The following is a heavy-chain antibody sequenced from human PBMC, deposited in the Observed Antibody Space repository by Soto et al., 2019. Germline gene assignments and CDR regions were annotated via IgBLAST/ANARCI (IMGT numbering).Heavy chain of an antibody. Sequence: GASVKVSCKASGYTFTSYGINWVRQAPGQGLEWMGWISAYNGDTNYAQNLQGRVTMTTDTSTSTAYMELRSLRSDDTAVYYCARAASGYDILTGYLTLRYFDYWGQGTLVTVSS. CDR3: ARAASGYDILTGYLTLRYFDY. V-gene: IGHV1-18*01. J-gene: IGHJ4*02. CDR1: GYTFTSYG. D-gene: IGHD3-9*01. CDR2: ISAYNGDT.